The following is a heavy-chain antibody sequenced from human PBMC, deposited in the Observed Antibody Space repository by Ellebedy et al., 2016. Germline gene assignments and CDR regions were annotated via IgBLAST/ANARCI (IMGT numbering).Heavy chain of an antibody. V-gene: IGHV4-34*01. J-gene: IGHJ2*01. D-gene: IGHD3-10*01. CDR3: ARAKGRGVIWYFDI. CDR1: GGSLNTYY. CDR2: ISHNGFS. Sequence: SETLSLTXAVYGGSLNTYYWSWIRQSPGKGLEWIGEISHNGFSNYNPSLKSRVTMSVYTSRNQFSLKLTSVTAADAAVYYCARAKGRGVIWYFDIWGRGTLVTVSS.